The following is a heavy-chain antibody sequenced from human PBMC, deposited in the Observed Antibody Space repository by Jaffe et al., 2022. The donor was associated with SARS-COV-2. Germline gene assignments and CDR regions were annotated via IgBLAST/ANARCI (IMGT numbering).Heavy chain of an antibody. CDR1: GGPFSGYY. CDR2: INHSGST. V-gene: IGHV4-34*01. CDR3: ARGYCSTTSCHPHFDY. J-gene: IGHJ4*02. Sequence: QVQLQQWGAGLLKPSETLSLTCAVYGGPFSGYYWNWIRQPLGKGLEWIGEINHSGSTNYNPSLKSRVTISVDTSKNQFSLKLRSVTAADTAVYYCARGYCSTTSCHPHFDYWGQGTLVTVSS. D-gene: IGHD2-2*01.